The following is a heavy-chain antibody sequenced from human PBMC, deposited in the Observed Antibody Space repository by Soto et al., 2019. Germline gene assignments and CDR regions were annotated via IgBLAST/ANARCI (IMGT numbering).Heavy chain of an antibody. CDR1: GFTFSSYP. CDR3: ARDYYDSSGYLLY. CDR2: ISFDGRDT. V-gene: IGHV3-30-3*01. Sequence: GGSLRLSCAASGFTFSSYPLHWVRQAPGKGLEWVAFISFDGRDTYYPDSLKGRFTISRDDSKNTVYLLINSLRPEDTAVYYCARDYYDSSGYLLYWGQGTPVTVSS. D-gene: IGHD3-22*01. J-gene: IGHJ4*02.